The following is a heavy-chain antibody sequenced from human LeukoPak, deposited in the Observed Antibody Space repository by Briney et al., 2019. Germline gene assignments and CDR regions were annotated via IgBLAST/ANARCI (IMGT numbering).Heavy chain of an antibody. D-gene: IGHD2-2*01. CDR1: GYTFTGHY. CDR2: INPNSGGT. CDR3: ARECSTTSCSFTFDY. J-gene: IGHJ4*02. Sequence: ASVKVSCKASGYTFTGHYMHWVRQAPGQGLEWMGWINPNSGGTNYAQKFQGRVTMTRDTSITTAYMELSRLRSDDTAVYYCARECSTTSCSFTFDYWGQGTLVTVSS. V-gene: IGHV1-2*02.